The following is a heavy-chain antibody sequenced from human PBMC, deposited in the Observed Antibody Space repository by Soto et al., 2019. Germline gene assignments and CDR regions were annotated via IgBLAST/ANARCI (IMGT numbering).Heavy chain of an antibody. V-gene: IGHV3-53*01. J-gene: IGHJ4*02. CDR1: GFTVSSNY. Sequence: PGGSLRLSCAASGFTVSSNYMSWVRQAPGKGLEWVSVIYSGGSTYYADSVKGRFTISRDNPKNTLYLQMNSLRAEDTAVYYCARENVDTAMCDYWGQGTLVTVSS. CDR2: IYSGGST. CDR3: ARENVDTAMCDY. D-gene: IGHD5-18*01.